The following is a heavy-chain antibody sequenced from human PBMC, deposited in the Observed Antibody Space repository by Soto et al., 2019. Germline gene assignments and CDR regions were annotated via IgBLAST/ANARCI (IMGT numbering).Heavy chain of an antibody. CDR1: GFPFSNYS. Sequence: GWSLGLSCAASGFPFSNYSMNWVRQAPGKGLDWVSAISGSGGSTYYATAYAASVKGRFTISRDDSKNTAYLQMNSLKTEDTAVYYCTRRAFPAVAGTIRFDPWGQGTLVTVSS. CDR2: ISGSGGST. CDR3: TRRAFPAVAGTIRFDP. V-gene: IGHV3-23*01. D-gene: IGHD6-19*01. J-gene: IGHJ5*02.